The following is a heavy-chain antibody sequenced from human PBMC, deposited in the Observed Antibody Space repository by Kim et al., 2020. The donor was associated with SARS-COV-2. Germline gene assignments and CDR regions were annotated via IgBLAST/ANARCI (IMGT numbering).Heavy chain of an antibody. Sequence: ASVKVSCKASGYTFTSYYMHWVRQAPGQGLEWMGIINPSGGSTSYAQKFQGRVTMTRDTSTSTVYMELSSLRSEGTAVYYCARDIVVVPAALWGGGYYYYGMDVWGQGTTVTVSS. V-gene: IGHV1-46*01. CDR2: INPSGGST. D-gene: IGHD2-2*01. J-gene: IGHJ6*02. CDR3: ARDIVVVPAALWGGGYYYYGMDV. CDR1: GYTFTSYY.